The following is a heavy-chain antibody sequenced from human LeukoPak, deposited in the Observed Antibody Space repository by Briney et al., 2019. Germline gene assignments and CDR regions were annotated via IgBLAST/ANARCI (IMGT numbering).Heavy chain of an antibody. D-gene: IGHD6-13*01. CDR3: ARGLGSSWFYR. J-gene: IGHJ4*02. CDR1: GFTFTSYS. Sequence: PGGSLRLSCAASGFTFTSYSMNWVRQAPGKGLEWVSSISSSSSYIYYADSVKGRFTISRDNAKNLLYLQMSSLRDEDTAVYYCARGLGSSWFYRWGQGTLVIVSS. V-gene: IGHV3-21*06. CDR2: ISSSSSYI.